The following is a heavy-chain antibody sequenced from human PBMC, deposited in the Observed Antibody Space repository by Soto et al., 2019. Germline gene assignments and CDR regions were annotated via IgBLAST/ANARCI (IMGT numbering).Heavy chain of an antibody. V-gene: IGHV4-30-2*01. D-gene: IGHD3-22*01. CDR1: GGSISSGGYS. CDR3: ARARGGEYYYDSSGYYYIDY. CDR2: IYHSGST. Sequence: QLQLQESGSGLVKPSQTLSLTCAVSGGSISSGGYSWSWIRQPPGKGLEWIGYIYHSGSTYYNPALKSRVTISVDRSKNQFSLKLSSVTAADTAVYYCARARGGEYYYDSSGYYYIDYWGQGTLVTVPS. J-gene: IGHJ4*02.